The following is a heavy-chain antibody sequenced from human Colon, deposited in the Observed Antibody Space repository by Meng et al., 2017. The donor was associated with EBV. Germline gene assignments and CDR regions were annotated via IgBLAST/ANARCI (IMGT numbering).Heavy chain of an antibody. J-gene: IGHJ5*02. Sequence: RQLQGPGPGLVKPSGTLPLTCAVSGDSISSGDYSWSWIRQPPGQGLGWIGYIYHGGTTYNTSLKSRVTISVDNSKNQFSLRLTSVTAADTAVYYCARGPYCGGDCYWFDPWGQGTLVTVSS. D-gene: IGHD2-21*02. CDR2: IYHGGTT. CDR1: GDSISSGDYS. CDR3: ARGPYCGGDCYWFDP. V-gene: IGHV4-30-2*01.